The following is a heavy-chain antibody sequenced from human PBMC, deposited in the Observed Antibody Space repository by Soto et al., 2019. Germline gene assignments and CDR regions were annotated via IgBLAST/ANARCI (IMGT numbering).Heavy chain of an antibody. J-gene: IGHJ4*02. V-gene: IGHV1-69*01. D-gene: IGHD6-25*01. Sequence: QVQLVQSGAEVKKPGSSVKVSCKASGGTFSSYAISWVRQAPGQGLEWMGGIIPIFGTANYAQKFQGRVTITADESTSTAYMDLSSPRSEDTAVYYCARAIEQRDQTGYWGQGTLVTVSS. CDR2: IIPIFGTA. CDR3: ARAIEQRDQTGY. CDR1: GGTFSSYA.